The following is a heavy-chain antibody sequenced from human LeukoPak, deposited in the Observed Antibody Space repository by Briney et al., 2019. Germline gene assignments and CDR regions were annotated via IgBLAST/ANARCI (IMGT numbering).Heavy chain of an antibody. Sequence: SETLSLTCTVSGGSISSGSYYWSWIRQPAGKGLEWIGRIYTSGSTNYNPSLKSRVTISVDTSKNQFSPKLSSVTAADTAVYYCASFPTTVTTVWWGQGTLVTVSS. CDR3: ASFPTTVTTVW. CDR2: IYTSGST. J-gene: IGHJ4*02. V-gene: IGHV4-61*02. D-gene: IGHD4-17*01. CDR1: GGSISSGSYY.